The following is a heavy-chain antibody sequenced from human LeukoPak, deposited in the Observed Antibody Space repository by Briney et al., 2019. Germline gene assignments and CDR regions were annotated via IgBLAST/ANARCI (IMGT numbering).Heavy chain of an antibody. D-gene: IGHD4/OR15-4a*01. CDR2: IYSDNT. CDR1: GFTVSSNS. J-gene: IGHJ4*02. CDR3: ARRAGAYSHPYGY. V-gene: IGHV3-53*01. Sequence: RPGGSLRLSCTVSGFTVSSNSMSWVRQAPGKGLEWVSFIYSDNTHYSDSVKGRFTISRDNSKNTLYLQMNSLRAEDTAVYYCARRAGAYSHPYGYWGQGTLVTVSS.